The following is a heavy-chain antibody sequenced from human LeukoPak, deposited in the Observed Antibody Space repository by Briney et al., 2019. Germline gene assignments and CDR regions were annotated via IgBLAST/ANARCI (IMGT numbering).Heavy chain of an antibody. CDR2: INSDGSST. CDR3: ATSTSRAKNWFDP. CDR1: GFTFSSYW. D-gene: IGHD2-2*01. Sequence: PGGSLRLSCAASGFTFSSYWMHWVRQAPGKGLVWVSRINSDGSSTSYADSVKGRFTISRDNAKSTLYLQMNSLRAEDTAVYYCATSTSRAKNWFDPWGQGTLVTVSS. V-gene: IGHV3-74*01. J-gene: IGHJ5*02.